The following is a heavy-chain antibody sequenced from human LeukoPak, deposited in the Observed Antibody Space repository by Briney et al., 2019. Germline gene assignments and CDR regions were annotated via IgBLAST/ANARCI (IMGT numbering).Heavy chain of an antibody. CDR3: ARGVGYSGYPYFDY. CDR2: IYHSGST. Sequence: LETLSLTCAVSGYSISSGYYWGWIRQPPGKGLEWIGSIYHSGSTYYNPSLKSRVTISVDTSKNQFSLKLSSVTAADTAVYYCARGVGYSGYPYFDYWGQGTLVTVSS. V-gene: IGHV4-38-2*01. D-gene: IGHD5-12*01. CDR1: GYSISSGYY. J-gene: IGHJ4*02.